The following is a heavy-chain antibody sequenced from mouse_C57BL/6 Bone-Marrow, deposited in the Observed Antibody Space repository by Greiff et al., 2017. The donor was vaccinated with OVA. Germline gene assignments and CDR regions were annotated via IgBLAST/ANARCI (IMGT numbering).Heavy chain of an antibody. CDR2: IYPRSGNT. CDR3: ARSRGSPWFAY. V-gene: IGHV1-81*01. Sequence: QVQLQQPGAELARPGASVKLSCKASGYTFTSYGISWVKQRTGQGLEWIGAIYPRSGNTYYNEKFKGKATLTADKSSSTAYMELRSLTSEDSAVYFCARSRGSPWFAYWGQGTLVTVSA. J-gene: IGHJ3*01. CDR1: GYTFTSYG.